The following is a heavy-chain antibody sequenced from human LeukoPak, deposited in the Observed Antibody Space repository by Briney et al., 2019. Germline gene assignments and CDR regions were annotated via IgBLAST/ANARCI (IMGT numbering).Heavy chain of an antibody. Sequence: SGTLSLTCAVSGGSISSSSYCWDWIRQPPGKGLEWIGNIYNSANTHYNPSLKTRITMSVDTSKNQFSLKLNSVTAADTGIYYCARHSRSAYTGYENAFDICGQGTMVTVSS. CDR1: GGSISSSSYC. V-gene: IGHV4-39*01. CDR2: IYNSANT. D-gene: IGHD5-12*01. J-gene: IGHJ3*02. CDR3: ARHSRSAYTGYENAFDI.